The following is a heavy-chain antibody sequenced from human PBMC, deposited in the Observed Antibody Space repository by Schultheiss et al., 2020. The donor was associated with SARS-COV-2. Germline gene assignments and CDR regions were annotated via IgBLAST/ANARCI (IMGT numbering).Heavy chain of an antibody. CDR2: IWYDGSNK. CDR3: ARDLRSSGEYFQH. V-gene: IGHV3-33*01. D-gene: IGHD6-6*01. J-gene: IGHJ1*01. CDR1: GFTFSSYG. Sequence: WGSLRLSCAASGFTFSSYGMHWVRQAPGKGLEWVAVIWYDGSNKYYADSVKGRFTISRDNSKNTLYLQMNSLRAEDTAVYYCARDLRSSGEYFQHWGQGTLVTVSS.